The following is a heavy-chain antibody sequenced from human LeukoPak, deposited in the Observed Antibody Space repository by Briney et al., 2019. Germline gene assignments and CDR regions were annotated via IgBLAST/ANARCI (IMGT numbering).Heavy chain of an antibody. CDR3: ARTLPSGSYGFDY. V-gene: IGHV4-59*12. CDR1: GGSISSYY. CDR2: IYHSGST. J-gene: IGHJ4*02. Sequence: SETLSLTCTVSGGSISSYYWSWIRQPPGKGLEWIGYIYHSGSTYYNPSLKSRVTISVDRSKNQFSLKLSSVTAADTAVYYCARTLPSGSYGFDYWGQGTLVTVSS. D-gene: IGHD1-26*01.